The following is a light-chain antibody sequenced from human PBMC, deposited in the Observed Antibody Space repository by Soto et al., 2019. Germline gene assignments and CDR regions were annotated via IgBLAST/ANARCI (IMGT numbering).Light chain of an antibody. V-gene: IGKV1-6*02. J-gene: IGKJ1*01. CDR1: QGIRKD. CDR3: LQDYNYPRT. Sequence: AIQMTQSPSSLSASVGDRVTVTCRASQGIRKDLAWYQQKPGKAPKLLIYATSSLQSGVPSRFSGSGSGRDFTLTISSLQPEDFATYYCLQDYNYPRTFGQGTKVDIK. CDR2: ATS.